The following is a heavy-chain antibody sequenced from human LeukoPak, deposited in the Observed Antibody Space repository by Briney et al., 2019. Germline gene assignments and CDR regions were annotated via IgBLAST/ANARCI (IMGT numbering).Heavy chain of an antibody. CDR2: INHSGST. CDR1: GGSFSGYY. J-gene: IGHJ2*01. D-gene: IGHD5-24*01. Sequence: SETLSLTCAVYGGSFSGYYWSWIRQPPGKGLEWIGEINHSGSTNYNPSLKSRVTISVDTSKNQFSLKLSSVTAADTAVYYCARGDGYNPSYYLDLWGRGTLVTVSS. V-gene: IGHV4-34*01. CDR3: ARGDGYNPSYYLDL.